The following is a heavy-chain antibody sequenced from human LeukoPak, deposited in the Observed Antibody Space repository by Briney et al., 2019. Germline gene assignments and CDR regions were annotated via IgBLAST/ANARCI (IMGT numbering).Heavy chain of an antibody. CDR3: ARGNYASGSYPP. Sequence: GGSLRLSCAASGFTFSSYGMHWVRQAPGKGLEWVAFIRYDGSNKYYADSVKGRFTISRDNSKNTLYLQMNSLRAEDTAVYYCARGNYASGSYPPWGQGTLVTVSS. J-gene: IGHJ5*02. CDR2: IRYDGSNK. D-gene: IGHD3-10*01. CDR1: GFTFSSYG. V-gene: IGHV3-30*02.